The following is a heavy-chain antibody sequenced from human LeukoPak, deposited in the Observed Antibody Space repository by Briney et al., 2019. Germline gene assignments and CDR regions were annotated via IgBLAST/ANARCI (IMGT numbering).Heavy chain of an antibody. V-gene: IGHV1-46*03. Sequence: GASVKVFCKASGYTFTSYYMHWVRQAPGQGLEWMVIINPSGGSTSYAQKFQGRVTMTRDTSTSTVYMELSSLRSEDTAVYYCARDREYYDFWSGYYYFDYWGQGTLVTVSS. CDR2: INPSGGST. CDR3: ARDREYYDFWSGYYYFDY. J-gene: IGHJ4*02. D-gene: IGHD3-3*01. CDR1: GYTFTSYY.